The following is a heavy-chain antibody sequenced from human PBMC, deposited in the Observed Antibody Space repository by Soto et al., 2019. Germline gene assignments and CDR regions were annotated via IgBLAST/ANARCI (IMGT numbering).Heavy chain of an antibody. J-gene: IGHJ6*02. D-gene: IGHD1-20*01. V-gene: IGHV3-23*01. CDR1: GFTFSTYG. CDR3: AKGTTYNWNQEYYYGMDV. Sequence: EVQLLESGGGLVQPGGSLRLACAASGFTFSTYGMSWVRQAPGKGLEWVSAISGSGTRTYNADSVKGRFTISRDNSKNTLYLQMNSLRAEDTAVYYCAKGTTYNWNQEYYYGMDVWGRGTTVTVSS. CDR2: ISGSGTRT.